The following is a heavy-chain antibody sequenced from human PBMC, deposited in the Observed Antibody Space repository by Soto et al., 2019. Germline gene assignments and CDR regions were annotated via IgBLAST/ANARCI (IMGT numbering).Heavy chain of an antibody. Sequence: QVQLVQSGAEVKKPGASVKVSCKASGYTFTSYDINWVRQATVQGLEWMGWMNPNSGNTGYAQKFQGSVTMTMNTSRSTAYMTRSSLRSEDTAVYYGASEGVRGMEVCGQGTTVTVSS. V-gene: IGHV1-8*01. CDR3: ASEGVRGMEV. J-gene: IGHJ6*02. CDR1: GYTFTSYD. D-gene: IGHD3-16*01. CDR2: MNPNSGNT.